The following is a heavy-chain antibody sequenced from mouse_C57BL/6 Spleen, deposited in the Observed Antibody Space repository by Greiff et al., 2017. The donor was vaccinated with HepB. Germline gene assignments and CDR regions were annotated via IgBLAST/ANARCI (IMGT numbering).Heavy chain of an antibody. D-gene: IGHD6-2*01. CDR2: ISSGGDYI. J-gene: IGHJ3*01. V-gene: IGHV5-9-1*02. CDR3: TRDWGLSWFAY. CDR1: GFTFSSYA. Sequence: EVQRVESGEGLVKPGGSLKLSCAASGFTFSSYAMSWVRQTPEKRLEWVAYISSGGDYIYYADTVKGRFTISRDNARNTLYLQMSSLKSEDTAMYYCTRDWGLSWFAYWGQGTLVTVSA.